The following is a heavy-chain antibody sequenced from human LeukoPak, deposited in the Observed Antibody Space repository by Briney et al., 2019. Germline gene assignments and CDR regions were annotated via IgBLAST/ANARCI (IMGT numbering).Heavy chain of an antibody. Sequence: PSETLSLTCTVSGGSISSYYWSWIRQPAGKGLEWIGRIYTSGSTNYNPSLKSRVTMSVDTSKNQFSLKLSSVTAADTAVYYCARIIGSRGAVADLAFDIWGQGTMVTVSS. CDR2: IYTSGST. V-gene: IGHV4-4*07. J-gene: IGHJ3*02. D-gene: IGHD6-19*01. CDR1: GGSISSYY. CDR3: ARIIGSRGAVADLAFDI.